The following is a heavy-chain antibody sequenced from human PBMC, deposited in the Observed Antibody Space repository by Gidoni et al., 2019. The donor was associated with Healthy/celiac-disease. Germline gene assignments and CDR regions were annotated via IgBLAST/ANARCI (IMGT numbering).Heavy chain of an antibody. CDR2: INAGNGHT. D-gene: IGHD1-26*01. J-gene: IGHJ6*02. CDR3: ASVDIVGATSEGYYYYDGMDV. V-gene: IGHV1-3*01. Sequence: QVQLVQSGAAVKKPGASVKVSCKASGYTFSSYARHWLRQAPGQRLEWMGWINAGNGHTKYSQKYQGRVTITRDTSASTAYMELSSLRSEDTAVYYCASVDIVGATSEGYYYYDGMDVWGQGTTVTVSS. CDR1: GYTFSSYA.